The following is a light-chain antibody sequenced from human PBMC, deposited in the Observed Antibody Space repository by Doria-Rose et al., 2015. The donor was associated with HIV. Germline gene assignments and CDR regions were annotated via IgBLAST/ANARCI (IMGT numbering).Light chain of an antibody. CDR2: DGS. CDR3: HQYGTSWT. Sequence: TQSPGTLSLSPGERATLSCRASQSFSSTYLAWYQQKPGQAPSLLIYDGSTGATGIPDGFSASGSGTDFTLTINRLEPEDFALYYCHQYGTSWTFGQGTEVEI. CDR1: QSFSSTY. J-gene: IGKJ1*01. V-gene: IGKV3-20*01.